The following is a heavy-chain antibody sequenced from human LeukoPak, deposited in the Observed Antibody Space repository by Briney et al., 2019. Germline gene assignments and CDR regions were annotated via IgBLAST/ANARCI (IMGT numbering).Heavy chain of an antibody. CDR1: GFTFSSYT. J-gene: IGHJ4*02. CDR2: ISYDGDNK. V-gene: IGHV3-30-3*01. Sequence: PGGSLRLSCAASGFTFSSYTMNWVRQAPGKGLEWVAVISYDGDNKDYADSVKGQVTISRDNSKSTQYLQMDSLRPGDTAVYYCARQGDTASWYFDYWGQGTLVTVSS. CDR3: ARQGDTASWYFDY. D-gene: IGHD2-21*02.